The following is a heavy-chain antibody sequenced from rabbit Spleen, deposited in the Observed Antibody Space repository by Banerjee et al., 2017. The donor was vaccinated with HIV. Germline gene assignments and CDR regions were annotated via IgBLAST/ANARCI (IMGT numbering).Heavy chain of an antibody. CDR3: VRGGYYSSAWGVDYFNL. Sequence: QEQLVESGGGLVRPEGSLKLSCKASGFDFSSYVVSWVRQAPGKGLEWIGYIDPVFGGLYYAPWVNGRFTISSHNAQNTLYLQLNSLTAADTATYFCVRGGYYSSAWGVDYFNLWGPGTLVTVS. CDR2: IDPVFGGL. V-gene: IGHV1S47*01. CDR1: GFDFSSYV. D-gene: IGHD4-1*01. J-gene: IGHJ4*01.